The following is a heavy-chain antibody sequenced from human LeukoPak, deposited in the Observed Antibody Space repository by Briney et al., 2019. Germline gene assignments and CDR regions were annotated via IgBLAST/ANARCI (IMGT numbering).Heavy chain of an antibody. CDR2: IKQDGSEK. CDR3: AKAPGPYSSPRWFDP. J-gene: IGHJ5*02. Sequence: GGSLRLSCAASGFTFSSYWMSWVRQAPGKGLEWVANIKQDGSEKYYVDSVKGRFTISRDNAKNSLYLQMNSLRAEDTAVYYCAKAPGPYSSPRWFDPWGQGTLVTVSS. V-gene: IGHV3-7*03. CDR1: GFTFSSYW. D-gene: IGHD6-13*01.